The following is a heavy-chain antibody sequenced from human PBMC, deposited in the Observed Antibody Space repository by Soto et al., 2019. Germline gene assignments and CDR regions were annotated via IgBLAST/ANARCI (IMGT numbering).Heavy chain of an antibody. J-gene: IGHJ4*02. D-gene: IGHD5-12*01. CDR3: AKLSGYAHSRYYFDY. V-gene: IGHV3-23*01. CDR1: GFTFSSYA. Sequence: LGGSLRLSCAASGFTFSSYAMSWVRQAPGKGLEWASAISGSGGSTYYADSVKGRFTISRDNSKNTLYLQMNSLRAEDTAVYYCAKLSGYAHSRYYFDYWGQGTLVTVSS. CDR2: ISGSGGST.